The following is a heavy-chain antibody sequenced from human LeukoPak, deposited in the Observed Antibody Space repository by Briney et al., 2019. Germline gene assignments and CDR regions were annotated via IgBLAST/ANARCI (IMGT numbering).Heavy chain of an antibody. CDR3: ARHTDTVEVVVKGTTTFRRTHWFDP. J-gene: IGHJ5*02. CDR2: INLGGSS. CDR1: GRSFSDFY. V-gene: IGHV4-34*01. Sequence: PSETLSLTCVVYGRSFSDFYCTWIRQSPGKGLEWIGEINLGGSSNHNPSLESRVTISLDTSKNQFSLRLSSVTAADTAVYYCARHTDTVEVVVKGTTTFRRTHWFDPWGQGTVVTVSS. D-gene: IGHD2-2*01.